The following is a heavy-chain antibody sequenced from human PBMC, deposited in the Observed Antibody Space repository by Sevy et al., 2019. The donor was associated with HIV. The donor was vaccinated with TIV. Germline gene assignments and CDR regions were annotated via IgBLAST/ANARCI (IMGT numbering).Heavy chain of an antibody. J-gene: IGHJ3*02. CDR3: VKGRVVATIRADAYDM. D-gene: IGHD5-12*01. CDR1: GFSLRAYA. Sequence: GGSLRLSCSASGFSLRAYAIHWVRQAPGKGLEFVSVVSSNGGRTDYADSVKGRFTISRDNSKNTLDLQMTSLRTEDTAVYYCVKGRVVATIRADAYDMWGQGSMVTVSS. CDR2: VSSNGGRT. V-gene: IGHV3-64D*06.